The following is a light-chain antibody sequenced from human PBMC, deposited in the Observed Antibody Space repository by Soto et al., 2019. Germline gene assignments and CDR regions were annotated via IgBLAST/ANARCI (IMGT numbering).Light chain of an antibody. Sequence: QSVLTQPPSASASLGASVTLTCTLSSGYSNYKVDWYQQRPGKGPRFVMRVGSGGIVGSKGDGIPDRFSVLGSGLHRFLTIKNIQEEDEGDYHCGAGHGRGNNFVVFGGGTKVTVL. CDR3: GAGHGRGNNFVV. V-gene: IGLV9-49*01. CDR1: SGYSNYK. CDR2: VGSGGIVG. J-gene: IGLJ2*01.